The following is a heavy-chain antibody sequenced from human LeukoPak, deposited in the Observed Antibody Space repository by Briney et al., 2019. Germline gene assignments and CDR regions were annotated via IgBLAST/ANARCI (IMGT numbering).Heavy chain of an antibody. D-gene: IGHD3/OR15-3a*01. CDR1: GFTFSSYG. V-gene: IGHV3-30*18. CDR2: ISYDGSNK. Sequence: GGSLRLSCAASGFTFSSYGMHWIRQAPGKGLEWVAVISYDGSNKYYADSVKGRFTISRDNSKNTLYLQMNSLKAEDTAVYYYAKGWTSIKYDSWGQGTLVTVSP. CDR3: AKGWTSIKYDS. J-gene: IGHJ4*02.